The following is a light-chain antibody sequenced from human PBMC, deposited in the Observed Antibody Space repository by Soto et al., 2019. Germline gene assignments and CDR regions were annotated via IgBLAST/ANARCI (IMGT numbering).Light chain of an antibody. V-gene: IGKV3-15*01. CDR2: GAS. CDR1: QSVSSN. Sequence: IVMTQSPATLSVSPGQRATLSCRASQSVSSNLAWYQQKPGQAPRLLIYGASTRATGVPARFSGSGSGTEFTLTINRLQSEDFAVYYCQQYNDWYTFGQGTKLEIK. J-gene: IGKJ2*01. CDR3: QQYNDWYT.